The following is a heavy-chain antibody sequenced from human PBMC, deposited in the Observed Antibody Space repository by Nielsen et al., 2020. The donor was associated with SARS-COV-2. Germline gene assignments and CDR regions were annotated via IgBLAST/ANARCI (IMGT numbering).Heavy chain of an antibody. V-gene: IGHV4-59*01. J-gene: IGHJ6*02. CDR2: IYYSGST. CDR3: ARDPTTYYDFWSGYYYGMDV. CDR1: GGSISSYY. D-gene: IGHD3-3*01. Sequence: SETLSLTCTVSGGSISSYYWSWIRQPPGKGLEWIGYIYYSGSTNYNPSLKSRVTISVDPSKNQFSLKLSSVTAADTAVYYCARDPTTYYDFWSGYYYGMDVWGQGTTVTVSS.